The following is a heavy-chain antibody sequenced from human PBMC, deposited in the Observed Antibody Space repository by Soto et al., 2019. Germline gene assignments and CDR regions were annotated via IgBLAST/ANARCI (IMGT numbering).Heavy chain of an antibody. Sequence: QVQLVQSGAAVKKPGASVKVSCKASGYTFTSYGISWVRQAPGQGLEWMGWISDYNGNTNYVQQLQGRATVHRDTSVSTAQMELRRPRSDGTAVYLCASFSTAAHDPCGMDVWGQGTMVTVSS. J-gene: IGHJ6*02. V-gene: IGHV1-18*01. D-gene: IGHD6-13*01. CDR2: ISDYNGNT. CDR1: GYTFTSYG. CDR3: ASFSTAAHDPCGMDV.